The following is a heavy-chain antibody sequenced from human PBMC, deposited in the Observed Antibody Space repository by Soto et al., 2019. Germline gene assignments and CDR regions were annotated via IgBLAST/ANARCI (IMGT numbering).Heavy chain of an antibody. V-gene: IGHV3-30*18. D-gene: IGHD1-20*01. CDR3: AKEFHSWNYFDY. CDR2: ISYDGSNK. Sequence: GGSLRLSCAASGFTFSSSGMHWVRQAPGKGLEWVAVISYDGSNKFYADSVKGRFTISRDNFRNTLYLQMYSLRAEDTAVYYCAKEFHSWNYFDYWGQGTLVTVSS. J-gene: IGHJ4*02. CDR1: GFTFSSSG.